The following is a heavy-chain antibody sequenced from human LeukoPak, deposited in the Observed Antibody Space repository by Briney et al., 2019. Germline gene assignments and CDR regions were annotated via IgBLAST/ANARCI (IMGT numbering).Heavy chain of an antibody. CDR3: ARSKEVAVAGIDY. J-gene: IGHJ4*02. D-gene: IGHD6-19*01. V-gene: IGHV4-59*01. CDR1: GGSISSYY. CDR2: IYYSGST. Sequence: PSETLSLTCTVSGGSISSYYWSWIRQPPGKGLEWIGYIYYSGSTNYKPSLKSRVTISVDTSKNQFSLKLSSVTAADTAVYYCARSKEVAVAGIDYWGKGTLVTVSS.